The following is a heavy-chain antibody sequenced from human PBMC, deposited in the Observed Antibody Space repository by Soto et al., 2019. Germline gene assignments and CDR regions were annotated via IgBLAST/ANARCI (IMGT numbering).Heavy chain of an antibody. J-gene: IGHJ6*02. CDR3: ATDRGRPDLRDTHYYDSSDLDYGMDV. V-gene: IGHV3-7*01. CDR1: GFTFSSYW. Sequence: EVRLVEAGGGLVQPGGSLTLSCAASGFTFSSYWMTWVRQAPGKGLEWVANINQDGSEKDYMDSMKGRFTISRDNAKNSLLLQLNSLRAEDTAVYYCATDRGRPDLRDTHYYDSSDLDYGMDVWGQGNTVTVSS. D-gene: IGHD3-22*01. CDR2: INQDGSEK.